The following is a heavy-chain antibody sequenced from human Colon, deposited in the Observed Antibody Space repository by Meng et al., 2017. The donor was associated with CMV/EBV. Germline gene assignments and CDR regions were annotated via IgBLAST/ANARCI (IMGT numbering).Heavy chain of an antibody. J-gene: IGHJ6*02. Sequence: GESLKISCAGSGFTFDSYSMNWVRQAPGKGLERVSSINSTSTYIYYADSVKGRFTVSRDNSKNSLYLQMNSLRAEDTAVYYCANQMPWNYYHGMDLWGQGTTVTVSS. CDR3: ANQMPWNYYHGMDL. CDR1: GFTFDSYS. V-gene: IGHV3-21*01. D-gene: IGHD3-10*01. CDR2: INSTSTYI.